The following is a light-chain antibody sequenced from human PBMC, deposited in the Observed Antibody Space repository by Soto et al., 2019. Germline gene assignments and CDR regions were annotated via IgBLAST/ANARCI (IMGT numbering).Light chain of an antibody. CDR3: SSYTGDYTLM. Sequence: QSALTQPASVSGSPGQSITISCTGTSSDVGPYNLVSWYQHHPGKVPQLIIYETTKRPSGVSNRFSGSKSGNTASLTISGLQAEDEANYNCSSYTGDYTLMFAGGTKVTVL. J-gene: IGLJ3*02. CDR2: ETT. V-gene: IGLV2-23*01. CDR1: SSDVGPYNL.